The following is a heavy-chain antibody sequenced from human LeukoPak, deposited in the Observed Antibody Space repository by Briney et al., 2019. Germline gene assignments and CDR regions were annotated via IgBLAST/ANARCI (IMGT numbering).Heavy chain of an antibody. J-gene: IGHJ5*02. Sequence: SETLSLTCTVSGGSISSSSYYWGWTRQPPGKGLEWIGSIYYSGSTYYNPSLKSRVTISVDTSKNQFSLKLSSVTAADTAVYYCATTGIAFRWFDPWGQGTLVTVSS. CDR3: ATTGIAFRWFDP. V-gene: IGHV4-39*01. CDR1: GGSISSSSYY. D-gene: IGHD2-15*01. CDR2: IYYSGST.